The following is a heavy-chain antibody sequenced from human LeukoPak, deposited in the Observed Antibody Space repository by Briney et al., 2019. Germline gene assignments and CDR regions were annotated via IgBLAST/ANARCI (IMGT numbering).Heavy chain of an antibody. V-gene: IGHV1-3*01. D-gene: IGHD3-22*01. J-gene: IGHJ4*02. CDR2: INAGNGNT. Sequence: ASVKVSCKASVYTFTSYAMHWVRQAPGQRLEWMGWINAGNGNTKYSQKFQGRVTISRDTSASTAYMELSSLRSEDTAVYYCARDLSYYDSSGSLDYWGQGTLVTVSS. CDR1: VYTFTSYA. CDR3: ARDLSYYDSSGSLDY.